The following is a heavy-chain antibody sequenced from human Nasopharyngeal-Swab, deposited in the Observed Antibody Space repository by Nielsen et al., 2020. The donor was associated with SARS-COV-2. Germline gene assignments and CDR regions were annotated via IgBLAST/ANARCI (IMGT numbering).Heavy chain of an antibody. CDR3: APDPNWGLGY. CDR2: ITVSGDAT. D-gene: IGHD7-27*01. CDR1: GFTFNSYV. Sequence: GESLKIPCAASGFTFNSYVMIWVRQAPGEGLEWVSYITVSGDATNYAESVKGRFTISRDNSKNLLYLQMNSLRVEDTATYYCAPDPNWGLGYWGRGTLVAVSS. J-gene: IGHJ4*02. V-gene: IGHV3-23*01.